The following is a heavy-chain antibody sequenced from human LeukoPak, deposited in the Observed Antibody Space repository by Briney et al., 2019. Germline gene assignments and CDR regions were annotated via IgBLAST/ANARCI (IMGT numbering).Heavy chain of an antibody. CDR2: INTDGSST. CDR1: GFTFSSYW. D-gene: IGHD6-19*01. J-gene: IGHJ5*02. Sequence: PGGSLRLSCAASGFTFSSYWRHWVRQAPGKGLVWVSRINTDGSSTSYADSVKGRFTISRDNSKNTLYLQMNSLRAEDTALYYCAKDIGGGWSPFDPWGQGTLVTVSS. CDR3: AKDIGGGWSPFDP. V-gene: IGHV3-74*01.